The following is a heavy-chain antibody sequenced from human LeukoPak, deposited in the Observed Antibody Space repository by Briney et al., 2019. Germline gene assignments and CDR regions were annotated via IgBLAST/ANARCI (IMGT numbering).Heavy chain of an antibody. CDR1: DGSISSYY. Sequence: PSETLSLTCTVSDGSISSYYWSWIRQPPGKGLEWIGYVYYSGSTKYNPSLKSRVTISEDTSKNQFSLKLNSVTAADTAVYYCARDRRDYGGNSGGIFDYWGQGTQVTVSS. D-gene: IGHD4-23*01. J-gene: IGHJ4*02. CDR2: VYYSGST. CDR3: ARDRRDYGGNSGGIFDY. V-gene: IGHV4-59*01.